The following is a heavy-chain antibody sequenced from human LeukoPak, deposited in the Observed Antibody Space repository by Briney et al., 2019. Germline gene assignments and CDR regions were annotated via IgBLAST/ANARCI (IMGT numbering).Heavy chain of an antibody. CDR1: GGSISSYY. CDR3: ARRYSSRWYYFDY. J-gene: IGHJ4*02. Sequence: PSETLSLTCTVSGGSISSYYWIWIRQPPGKGLEWIGYIYYSGSTNYNPSLKSRVTISLDTSKNQVSLTLSSVTAADTAVYYCARRYSSRWYYFDYWGQGTLLTVSS. D-gene: IGHD6-13*01. V-gene: IGHV4-59*08. CDR2: IYYSGST.